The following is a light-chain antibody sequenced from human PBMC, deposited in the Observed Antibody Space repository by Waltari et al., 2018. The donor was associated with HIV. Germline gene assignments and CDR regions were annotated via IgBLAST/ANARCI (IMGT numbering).Light chain of an antibody. CDR3: SSFADREGFYVL. CDR1: NSDNGRYHY. Sequence: QSALTHPPSASGAPGQSVTLSCTGSNSDNGRYHYVTWYQLHPGKAPKLVISEVTKRPSGVSDRFFGIKSANTAFLTVSGLLAEDETDYYCSSFADREGFYVLFGRGPRLTV. J-gene: IGLJ3*02. V-gene: IGLV2-8*01. CDR2: EVT.